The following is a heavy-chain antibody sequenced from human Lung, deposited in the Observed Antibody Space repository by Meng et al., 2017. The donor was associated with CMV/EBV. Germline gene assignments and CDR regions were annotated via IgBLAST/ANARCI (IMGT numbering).Heavy chain of an antibody. D-gene: IGHD4-17*01. Sequence: VKVSCXTFGYTFTGYYIPWVRQAPGPGLEWMGWINTNSGDTTYAQNFQGRVTMTRDTSITTAYMELSRLRSDDTAVYYCARLDDYGDTSKFDVWGQGTTVTVSS. J-gene: IGHJ6*02. CDR3: ARLDDYGDTSKFDV. CDR2: INTNSGDT. CDR1: GYTFTGYY. V-gene: IGHV1-2*02.